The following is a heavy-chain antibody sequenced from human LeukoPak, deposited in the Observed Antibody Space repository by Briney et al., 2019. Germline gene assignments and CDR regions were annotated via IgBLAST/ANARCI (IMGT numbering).Heavy chain of an antibody. CDR2: ISSGDATI. J-gene: IGHJ6*02. CDR1: GFIFTDYY. V-gene: IGHV3-11*01. Sequence: GGSLRLSCETSGFIFTDYYMTWIRQAPGKGLEWISYISSGDATISYADSVKGRFTISRDNAKKSFYLQMTSLRDEDTAVYYCARDYFYGMDAWGQGTTVTVSS. CDR3: ARDYFYGMDA.